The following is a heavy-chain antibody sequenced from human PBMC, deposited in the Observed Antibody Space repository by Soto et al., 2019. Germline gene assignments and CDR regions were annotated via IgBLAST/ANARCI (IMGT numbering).Heavy chain of an antibody. CDR1: GGSISSYY. CDR3: ARAVGYSSSWTPPDY. J-gene: IGHJ4*02. CDR2: IYYSGST. Sequence: PSETLSLTCTVSGGSISSYYGSWIRPPPGKGLEWIGYIYYSGSTNYNPSLKSRVTISVDTSKNQFSLKLSSVTAADTAVYYCARAVGYSSSWTPPDYRGQGTLVTVS. D-gene: IGHD6-13*01. V-gene: IGHV4-59*01.